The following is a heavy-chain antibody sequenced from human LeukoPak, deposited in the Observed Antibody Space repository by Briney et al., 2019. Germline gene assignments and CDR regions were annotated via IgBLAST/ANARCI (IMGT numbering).Heavy chain of an antibody. CDR3: AKPHLPLAAAGYYFDY. D-gene: IGHD6-13*01. Sequence: GASVKVSCKVSGYTLTELSMHWVRQAPGEGLEWMGGFDPEDGETIYAQKFQGRVTMTEDTSTDTAYMELSSLRSEDTAVYYCAKPHLPLAAAGYYFDYWGQGTLVTVSS. CDR2: FDPEDGET. CDR1: GYTLTELS. J-gene: IGHJ4*02. V-gene: IGHV1-24*01.